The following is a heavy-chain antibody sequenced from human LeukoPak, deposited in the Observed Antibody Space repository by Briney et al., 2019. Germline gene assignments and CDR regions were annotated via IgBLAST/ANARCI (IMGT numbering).Heavy chain of an antibody. D-gene: IGHD5-12*01. V-gene: IGHV1-2*02. CDR2: INPNSGDT. Sequence: GASVKVSCKASGYTFIAYYMHWVRQAPGQGLEWMGWINPNSGDTNYAQKFQGRVTMTRDTSISTAYMELSRLRSDDTAVCYCVRDGSFDYWGQGTLVTVSS. CDR3: VRDGSFDY. J-gene: IGHJ4*02. CDR1: GYTFIAYY.